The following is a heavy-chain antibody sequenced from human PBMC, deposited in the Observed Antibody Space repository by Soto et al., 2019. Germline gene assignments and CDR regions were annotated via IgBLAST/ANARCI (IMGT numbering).Heavy chain of an antibody. V-gene: IGHV4-59*08. CDR1: GGSISSYY. CDR3: ARHEASRHYDAFDI. J-gene: IGHJ3*02. Sequence: SETLSLTCTVSGGSISSYYWSWIRQPPGKGLEWIGYIYYSGSTNYNPSLKSRVTISVDTSKNQFSLKLSSVTAADTAVYYCARHEASRHYDAFDIWGQGTMVTVSS. CDR2: IYYSGST.